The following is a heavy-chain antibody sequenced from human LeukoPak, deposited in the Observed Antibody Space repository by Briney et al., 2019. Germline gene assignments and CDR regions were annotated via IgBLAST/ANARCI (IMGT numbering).Heavy chain of an antibody. Sequence: SETLSLTCTVSGGSISSYFWSWIRQPPGKGLEWIGYIYNSGSTNYNPSLESRVTLSVDTSKNQFSLKLSAMTGADTAVYYCARVTSMVRGVDFDYWGQGILVTVSS. CDR1: GGSISSYF. CDR3: ARVTSMVRGVDFDY. CDR2: IYNSGST. V-gene: IGHV4-59*01. D-gene: IGHD3-10*01. J-gene: IGHJ4*02.